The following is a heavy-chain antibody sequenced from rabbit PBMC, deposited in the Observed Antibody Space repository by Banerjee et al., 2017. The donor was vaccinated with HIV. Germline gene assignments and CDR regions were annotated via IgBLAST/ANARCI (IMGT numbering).Heavy chain of an antibody. CDR3: ARRAHYYSSGWGSLYFNL. CDR1: GFDFSSYY. J-gene: IGHJ4*01. V-gene: IGHV1S7*01. D-gene: IGHD4-1*01. CDR2: IYAGKGST. Sequence: QLKETGGGLVQPGGSLTLSCKASGFDFSSYYMSWVRQAPGKGLEWIGIIYAGKGSTDYASWVNGRFTISSDNAQNTVDLQMNSLTAADTATYFCARRAHYYSSGWGSLYFNLWGPGTLVTVS.